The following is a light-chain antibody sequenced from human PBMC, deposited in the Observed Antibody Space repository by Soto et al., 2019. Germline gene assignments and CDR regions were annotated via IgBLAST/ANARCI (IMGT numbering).Light chain of an antibody. V-gene: IGKV3-15*01. CDR2: GAS. CDR3: QQYNNWPWT. CDR1: QSISDT. J-gene: IGKJ1*01. Sequence: EIVMTQSPATLSVSPGGRATLSCRASQSISDTLAWYQQKPGQAPRLLIHGASTRATGFPARFTGSGSGTDFTLTISSLQSEVFAVYYCQQYNNWPWTFGQGTKVDI.